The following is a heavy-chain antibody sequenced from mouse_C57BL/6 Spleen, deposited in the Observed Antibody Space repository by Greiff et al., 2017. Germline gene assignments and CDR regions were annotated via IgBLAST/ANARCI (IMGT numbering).Heavy chain of an antibody. J-gene: IGHJ1*03. Sequence: QVQLQQSGAELVRPGTSVKVSCKASGYAFTNYLIEWVKQRPGQGLEWIGVINPGSGGTNYNEKFKGKATLTAAKSSSTAYMQLSSLTSEDSAVYFGARANYYGSSYGYFDVWGTGTTVTVSS. V-gene: IGHV1-54*01. CDR1: GYAFTNYL. CDR2: INPGSGGT. D-gene: IGHD1-1*01. CDR3: ARANYYGSSYGYFDV.